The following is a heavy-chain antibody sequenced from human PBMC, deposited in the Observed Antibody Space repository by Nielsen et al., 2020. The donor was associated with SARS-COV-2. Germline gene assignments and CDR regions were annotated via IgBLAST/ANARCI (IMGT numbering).Heavy chain of an antibody. CDR3: AREADPDGYNTHG. CDR2: INPNSGGT. CDR1: VYTFTGYY. D-gene: IGHD5-24*01. Sequence: ASVKVSCQASVYTFTGYYMHWVRQAPGHGLEWMGRINPNSGGTNYAQKFQGRVTMTRDTSISTAYLELSRLRSDDTAVYYCAREADPDGYNTHGWGQGTLVTVS. J-gene: IGHJ4*02. V-gene: IGHV1-2*06.